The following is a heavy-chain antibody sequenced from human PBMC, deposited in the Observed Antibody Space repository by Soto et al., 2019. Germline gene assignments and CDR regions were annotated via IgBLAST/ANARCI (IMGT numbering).Heavy chain of an antibody. CDR1: GGSISSGDYY. V-gene: IGHV4-30-4*01. Sequence: PSETLSLTCTVSGGSISSGDYYWSWIRQPPGKGLEWIGYIYYSGSTYYNPSLKSRVTISVDTSKNQFSLKLSSVTAADTAVYYCARDLAVAGTTRGYYYYGMDVWGQGTTVTSP. J-gene: IGHJ6*02. D-gene: IGHD6-19*01. CDR3: ARDLAVAGTTRGYYYYGMDV. CDR2: IYYSGST.